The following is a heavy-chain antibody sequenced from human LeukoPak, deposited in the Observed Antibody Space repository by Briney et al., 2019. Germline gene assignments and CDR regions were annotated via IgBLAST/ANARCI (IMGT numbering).Heavy chain of an antibody. J-gene: IGHJ4*02. CDR1: GGSFSGYY. D-gene: IGHD3-22*01. Sequence: SETLSLTCAVYGGSFSGYYWSWVRQPPGKGLEWIGEINHSGGTNYNPSLKSRVTISVDTSKNQFSLKLSSVTAADTAVYYCARGRRGENWRITMTVVVPRAFDYWGQGTLVTVSS. CDR2: INHSGGT. V-gene: IGHV4-34*01. CDR3: ARGRRGENWRITMTVVVPRAFDY.